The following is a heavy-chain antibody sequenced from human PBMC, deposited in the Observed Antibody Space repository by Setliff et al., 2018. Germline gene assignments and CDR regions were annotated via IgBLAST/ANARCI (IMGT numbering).Heavy chain of an antibody. D-gene: IGHD3-16*02. J-gene: IGHJ6*02. CDR3: ARGKVLYDYVWGSYRYEYYYYGMDV. CDR1: GGSFSGYY. CDR2: INHSGST. V-gene: IGHV4-34*01. Sequence: SETLSLTCAVYGGSFSGYYWSWIRQPPGKGLEWIGEINHSGSTNYNPSLKSRVTITVDTSKNQFALKLSSVTAADTAMYYCARGKVLYDYVWGSYRYEYYYYGMDVWGQGTTVTVSS.